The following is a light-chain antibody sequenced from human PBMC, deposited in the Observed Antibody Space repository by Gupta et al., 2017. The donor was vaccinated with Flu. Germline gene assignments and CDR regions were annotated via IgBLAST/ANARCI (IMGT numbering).Light chain of an antibody. Sequence: TITISCTRGGGGIANNYVQWYQQRPGSAPSLVIFEDSRRPSGVPSRFSASVEASSNSAALTISGLRPEDEADYDCQTYESDSRVFGGGTKVTV. CDR3: QTYESDSRV. J-gene: IGLJ2*01. CDR2: EDS. CDR1: GGGIANNY. V-gene: IGLV6-57*03.